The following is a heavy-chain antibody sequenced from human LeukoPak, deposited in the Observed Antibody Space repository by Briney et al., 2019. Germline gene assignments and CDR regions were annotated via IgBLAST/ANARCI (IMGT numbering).Heavy chain of an antibody. CDR2: ISSSGSTI. V-gene: IGHV3-11*01. D-gene: IGHD5-18*01. CDR1: GFTFSDYY. Sequence: GGSLRLSCAASGFTFSDYYMSWIRQAPGKGLEWVSYISSSGSTIYYADSVKGRFTISRDNAKNSLYLQMNSLRAEDTAVYYCAKDAIQLWSLPDDYWGQGTLVTVSS. CDR3: AKDAIQLWSLPDDY. J-gene: IGHJ4*02.